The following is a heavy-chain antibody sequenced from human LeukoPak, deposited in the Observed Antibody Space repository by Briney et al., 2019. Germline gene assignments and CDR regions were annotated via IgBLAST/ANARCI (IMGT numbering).Heavy chain of an antibody. V-gene: IGHV4-61*02. CDR3: ARVYHLSTWFGEPV. CDR1: GGSISSGSYY. Sequence: SQTLSLTCTVSGGSISSGSYYWGWIRQPAGKGLEWIGRIYTSGSTNYNPSLKSRVTISVDTSKNQFSLKLSSVTAADTAVYYCARVYHLSTWFGEPVWGKGTTVTVSS. CDR2: IYTSGST. D-gene: IGHD3-10*01. J-gene: IGHJ6*04.